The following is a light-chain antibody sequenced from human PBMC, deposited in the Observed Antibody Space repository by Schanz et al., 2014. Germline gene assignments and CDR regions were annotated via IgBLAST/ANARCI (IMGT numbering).Light chain of an antibody. CDR3: CSYAGSYTEV. CDR2: GTR. Sequence: QSVLTQPPSVSGAPGQRVTISCTGSGSNIGAGYDVHWYRHLPGTAPKLLIYGTRNRPSGVPDRFSGSKSGTSASLAITGLQAEDEADYYCCSYAGSYTEVFGGGTKLTVL. V-gene: IGLV1-40*01. CDR1: GSNIGAGYD. J-gene: IGLJ2*01.